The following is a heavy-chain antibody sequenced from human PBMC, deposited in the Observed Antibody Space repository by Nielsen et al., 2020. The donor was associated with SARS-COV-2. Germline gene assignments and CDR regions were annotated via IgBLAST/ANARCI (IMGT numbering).Heavy chain of an antibody. V-gene: IGHV4-31*03. CDR2: IYYSGST. J-gene: IGHJ4*02. D-gene: IGHD2-8*02. CDR3: ASWSWFRSNY. CDR1: GGSISSGGYY. Sequence: SCTVSGGSISSGGYYWSWIRQHPGKGLEWIGYIYYSGSTYYNPSLKSRVTISVDTSKNQFSLKLSSVTAADTAVYYCASWSWFRSNYWGQGTLVTVSS.